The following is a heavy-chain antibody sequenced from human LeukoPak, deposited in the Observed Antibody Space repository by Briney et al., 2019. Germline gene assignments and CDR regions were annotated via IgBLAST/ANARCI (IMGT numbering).Heavy chain of an antibody. D-gene: IGHD2-2*01. CDR2: IYTSGST. J-gene: IGHJ6*03. CDR3: ARSSTTDANHYYYYYMDV. V-gene: IGHV4-61*02. Sequence: PSETLSLTCTVSGDSISSGSYYWNWIRQPAGEGLEWIRSIYTSGSTSYNPSLKSRVTISVDTSKNQFSLKLSSVTAADTAVYYCARSSTTDANHYYYYYMDVWGRGTTVTLSS. CDR1: GDSISSGSYY.